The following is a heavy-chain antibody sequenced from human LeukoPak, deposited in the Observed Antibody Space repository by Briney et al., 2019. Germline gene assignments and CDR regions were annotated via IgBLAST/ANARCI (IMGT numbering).Heavy chain of an antibody. J-gene: IGHJ5*02. CDR3: ARGRSGYYDSSGSNWFDP. CDR2: IYPGDSDT. Sequence: GESLKISCKGSGYSFTSYWIGWVRQMPGKGLEWMGIIYPGDSDTRYSPSFQGQVTISADKSITTAYPQWSSLKASDTAMYYCARGRSGYYDSSGSNWFDPWGQGTLVTVSS. D-gene: IGHD3-22*01. V-gene: IGHV5-51*01. CDR1: GYSFTSYW.